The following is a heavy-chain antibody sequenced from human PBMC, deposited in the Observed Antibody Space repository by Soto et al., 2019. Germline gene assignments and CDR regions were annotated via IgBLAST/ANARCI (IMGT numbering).Heavy chain of an antibody. CDR2: ISNSGPTT. CDR1: GLTFSDHY. V-gene: IGHV3-11*01. CDR3: VRSGYVRTFDY. J-gene: IGHJ4*02. Sequence: QVQLVESGGGLVKPGGSLRLSCAASGLTFSDHYMGWIRQAPGKGLEWISCISNSGPTTYYTDSVKGRFTISRDNAKNSLYLQMNSLRAEDTAVYYCVRSGYVRTFDYWGQGTLVTVSS. D-gene: IGHD5-12*01.